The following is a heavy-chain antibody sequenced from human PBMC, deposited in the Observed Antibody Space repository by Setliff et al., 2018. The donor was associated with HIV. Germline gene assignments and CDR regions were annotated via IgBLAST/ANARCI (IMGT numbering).Heavy chain of an antibody. V-gene: IGHV1-46*01. CDR3: ARVFYSRGSGYYKGLDY. CDR2: INPSDGST. D-gene: IGHD3-3*01. J-gene: IGHJ4*02. Sequence: ASVNVSCKASGYTFTSYYMHWVRQAPGQGLEWMGIINPSDGSTSYAQKFQGRVTMTRDTSTSTVYMELSSLRSEDTALYYCARVFYSRGSGYYKGLDYWGQGTLVTVSS. CDR1: GYTFTSYY.